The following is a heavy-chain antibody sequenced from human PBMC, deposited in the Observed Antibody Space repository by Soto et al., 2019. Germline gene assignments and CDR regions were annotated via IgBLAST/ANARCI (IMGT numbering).Heavy chain of an antibody. J-gene: IGHJ4*02. D-gene: IGHD5-18*01. CDR1: GFTFSSYG. CDR2: ISYDGSNK. V-gene: IGHV3-30*18. Sequence: QVQLVESGGGVVQPGRSLRLSCAASGFTFSSYGMHWVRQAPGKGLEWVAVISYDGSNKYYADSVKVRYTSSRDHSKNRLYLQMNSLRAEKTSVYYCAKDPRGPYTDMIRYYFDYWGQGTLVTVSS. CDR3: AKDPRGPYTDMIRYYFDY.